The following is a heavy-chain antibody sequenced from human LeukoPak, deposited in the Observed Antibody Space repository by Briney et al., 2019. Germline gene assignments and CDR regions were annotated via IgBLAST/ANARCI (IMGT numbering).Heavy chain of an antibody. V-gene: IGHV4-34*01. Sequence: SETLSLTCAVYGGSFSGYYWSWIRQPPGKGLEWIGEINHSGSTNYNPSLKSRVTISVDTSKNQFSLKLSSVTAADTAVYYCARDYSSSWYNWFDPWGQGTLVTVSS. D-gene: IGHD6-13*01. CDR2: INHSGST. J-gene: IGHJ5*02. CDR1: GGSFSGYY. CDR3: ARDYSSSWYNWFDP.